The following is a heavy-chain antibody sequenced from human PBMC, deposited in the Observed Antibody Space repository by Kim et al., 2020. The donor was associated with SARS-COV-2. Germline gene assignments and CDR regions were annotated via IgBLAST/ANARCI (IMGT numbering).Heavy chain of an antibody. CDR3: AKDQRKYCSGGSCYSVHFDY. V-gene: IGHV3-30*18. J-gene: IGHJ4*02. Sequence: GGSLRLSCAASGFTFSSYGMHWVRQAPGKGLEWVAVISYDGSNKYYADSVKGRFTISRDNSKNTLYLQMNSLRAEDTAVYYCAKDQRKYCSGGSCYSVHFDYWGQGTLVTVSS. CDR2: ISYDGSNK. CDR1: GFTFSSYG. D-gene: IGHD2-15*01.